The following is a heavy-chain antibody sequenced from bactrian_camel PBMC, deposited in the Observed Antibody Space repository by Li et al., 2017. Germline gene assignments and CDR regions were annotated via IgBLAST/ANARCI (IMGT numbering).Heavy chain of an antibody. D-gene: IGHD1*01. CDR2: INSGDET. CDR1: GYTIDHYC. V-gene: IGHV3S63*01. Sequence: VQLVESGGASVQAGGSLRLTCVVSGYTIDHYCMGWFRQAPGKEREGIGHINSGDETMYADSVKGRFTISRDDTKNTLNLRMNALKVEDTGMYYCAADRLGHGAGRCYPTYWFNFRGSGTQVTVS. J-gene: IGHJ4*01.